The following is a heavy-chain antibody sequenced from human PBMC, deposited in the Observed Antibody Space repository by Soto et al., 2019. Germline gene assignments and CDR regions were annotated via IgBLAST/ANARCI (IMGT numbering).Heavy chain of an antibody. Sequence: QVQLVQSGAEVKKPGASVRVSCMASGYSFTTYDINWVRQATGQGLEWMGWIHPNTGNTGYAQKFQGRVTLTRTTSISTAYMELSSLSSDDTAVYYCARTSSGTREGFDPWGQGTLVTVAS. D-gene: IGHD1-7*01. CDR3: ARTSSGTREGFDP. V-gene: IGHV1-8*01. CDR1: GYSFTTYD. CDR2: IHPNTGNT. J-gene: IGHJ5*02.